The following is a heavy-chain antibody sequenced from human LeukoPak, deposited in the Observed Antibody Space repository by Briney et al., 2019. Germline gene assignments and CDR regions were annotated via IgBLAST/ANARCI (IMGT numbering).Heavy chain of an antibody. CDR1: VYTFIDYY. Sequence: GASVKVSCKASVYTFIDYYMHWVRQAPGQGLEWMGWINPNSGGTYYAEKFQGRVTMTRDTSITTAYMELSSLRSDDTAMYYCATLRRSGWYIGDWGQGTLVTVSS. V-gene: IGHV1-2*02. D-gene: IGHD6-19*01. CDR2: INPNSGGT. CDR3: ATLRRSGWYIGD. J-gene: IGHJ4*02.